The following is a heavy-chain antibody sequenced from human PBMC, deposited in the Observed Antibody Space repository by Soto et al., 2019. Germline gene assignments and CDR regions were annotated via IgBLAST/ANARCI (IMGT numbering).Heavy chain of an antibody. J-gene: IGHJ6*02. Sequence: EVQLVESGGGSVQPGGSLRLSCAASGFTFSNYWMSWVRQAPGKGLEWVANIKQDGSERYYVDSVKGRFTISRDNAKNSLYLQMNSLGAEDTAVYYCTREVMDVWGQGTTVTVSS. CDR2: IKQDGSER. CDR3: TREVMDV. CDR1: GFTFSNYW. V-gene: IGHV3-7*01.